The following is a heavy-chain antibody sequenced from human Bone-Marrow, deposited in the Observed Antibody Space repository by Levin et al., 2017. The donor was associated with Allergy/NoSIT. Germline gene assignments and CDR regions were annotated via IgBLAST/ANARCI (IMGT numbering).Heavy chain of an antibody. V-gene: IGHV3-33*01. D-gene: IGHD3-10*01. CDR3: ARDKGADYYGSGSFPRERPNGMDV. CDR2: IWYDGSNK. CDR1: GFTFSSYG. Sequence: GGSLRLSCAASGFTFSSYGMHWVHQAPGKGLEWVAVIWYDGSNKYYADSVKGRFTISRDNSKNTLYLQMNSLRAEDTAVYYCARDKGADYYGSGSFPRERPNGMDVWGQGTTVTVSS. J-gene: IGHJ6*02.